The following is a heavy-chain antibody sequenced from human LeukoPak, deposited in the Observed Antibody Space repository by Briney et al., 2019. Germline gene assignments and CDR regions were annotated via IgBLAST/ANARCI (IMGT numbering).Heavy chain of an antibody. CDR1: GGSISSSNW. J-gene: IGHJ3*02. CDR3: ARGVSIRPHQDAFDI. D-gene: IGHD6-6*01. CDR2: IYHSGST. V-gene: IGHV4-4*02. Sequence: PSETLSLTCAVSGGSISSSNWWSWVRQPPGKGLEWIGEIYHSGSTNCNPSLKSRVTISVDKSKNQFSLKLSSVTAADTAVYYCARGVSIRPHQDAFDIWGQGTMVTVSS.